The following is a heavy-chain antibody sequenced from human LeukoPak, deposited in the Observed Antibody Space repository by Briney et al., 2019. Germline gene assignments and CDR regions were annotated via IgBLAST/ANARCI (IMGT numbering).Heavy chain of an antibody. CDR2: INAGNGNT. V-gene: IGHV1-3*01. Sequence: GASVKVSCKASGYTFTSYAMHWVRQAPGQRLEWMGWINAGNGNTKYSQKFQGRVTITRDTSASTAYMELSSLRSEDTAVYYCARLALRQNWFDLWGQGTLVTVSS. D-gene: IGHD3-16*01. CDR1: GYTFTSYA. J-gene: IGHJ5*02. CDR3: ARLALRQNWFDL.